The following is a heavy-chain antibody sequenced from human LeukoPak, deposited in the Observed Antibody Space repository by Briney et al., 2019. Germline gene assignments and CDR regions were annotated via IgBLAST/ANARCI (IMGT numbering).Heavy chain of an antibody. CDR3: AKDRKGVLDAFDI. J-gene: IGHJ3*02. V-gene: IGHV1-69*13. CDR2: IIPIFGTA. D-gene: IGHD3-10*01. CDR1: GGTFSSYA. Sequence: ASVKVSCKASGGTFSSYAVSWVRQAPGQGLEWMGGIIPIFGTANYAQKFQGRVTITADESTSTAYMELSSLRSEDTAVYYCAKDRKGVLDAFDIWGQGTMVTVSS.